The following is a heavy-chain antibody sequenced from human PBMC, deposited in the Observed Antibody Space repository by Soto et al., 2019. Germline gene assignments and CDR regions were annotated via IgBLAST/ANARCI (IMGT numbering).Heavy chain of an antibody. CDR2: IWYDGSNK. CDR1: GFTFSSYG. D-gene: IGHD3-22*01. V-gene: IGHV3-33*01. J-gene: IGHJ4*02. CDR3: ARAEDYDSRGNRKYYFDY. Sequence: GGSLRLSCAASGFTFSSYGMHWVRQAPGKGLEWVAVIWYDGSNKYYADSVKGRFTISRDNSKNTLYLQMNSLRAEDTAVYYCARAEDYDSRGNRKYYFDYWGQGTQVTVSS.